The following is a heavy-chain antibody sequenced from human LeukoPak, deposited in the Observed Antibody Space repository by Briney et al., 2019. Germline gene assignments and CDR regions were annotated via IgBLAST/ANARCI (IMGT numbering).Heavy chain of an antibody. CDR1: GGTFSSYA. Sequence: ASVKVSCKASGGTFSSYAISWVRQAPGQGLEWTGGIIPIFGTANYAQKFQGRVTITADESTSTAYMELSSLRSEDTAVYYCAREGTISPTFDYWGQGTLVTVSS. CDR2: IIPIFGTA. V-gene: IGHV1-69*13. CDR3: AREGTISPTFDY. J-gene: IGHJ4*02. D-gene: IGHD1-14*01.